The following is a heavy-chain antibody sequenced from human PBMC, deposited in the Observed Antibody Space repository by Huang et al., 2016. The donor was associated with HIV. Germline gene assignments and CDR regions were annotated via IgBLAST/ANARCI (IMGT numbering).Heavy chain of an antibody. CDR3: ASQHIGAAATWF. D-gene: IGHD6-13*01. Sequence: QLQLQESGPGQVKPSETLSLTCTVSGDFISSTNYYWGWIRQSPGKGLEVVGRVYQIGSTNYDPSRQSRVTLSVDTSMNQFSLRLNSVTAADTAVYYCASQHIGAAATWFWGRGTQVAVSS. CDR1: GDFISSTNYY. J-gene: IGHJ4*02. V-gene: IGHV4-39*01. CDR2: VYQIGST.